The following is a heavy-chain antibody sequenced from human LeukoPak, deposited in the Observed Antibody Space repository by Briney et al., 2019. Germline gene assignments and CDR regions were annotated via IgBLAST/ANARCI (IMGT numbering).Heavy chain of an antibody. J-gene: IGHJ4*02. CDR2: IKSKTDGGTT. CDR3: TTESGYEGLFDY. V-gene: IGHV3-15*01. D-gene: IGHD5-12*01. CDR1: GFTFSNAW. Sequence: GGSLRLSCAASGFTFSNAWMSWVRQAPGKGLEWVGRIKSKTDGGTTDFAAPVKGRFTISRDDSKNTLYLQMNSLKSEDTAVNYCTTESGYEGLFDYWGQGTLVTVSS.